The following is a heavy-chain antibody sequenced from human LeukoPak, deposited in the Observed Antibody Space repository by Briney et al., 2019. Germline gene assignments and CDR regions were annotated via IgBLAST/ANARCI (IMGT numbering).Heavy chain of an antibody. CDR3: ARRLWHSSGWYYFDY. J-gene: IGHJ4*02. V-gene: IGHV4-34*01. CDR1: GGSFSGYY. CDR2: INHSGST. Sequence: KASETLSLTCAVYGGSFSGYYWSWIRQPPGKGLEWIGEINHSGSTNYNPSLKSRVTISVDTPKNQFSLKLSSVTAADTAVYYCARRLWHSSGWYYFDYWGQGTLVTVSS. D-gene: IGHD6-19*01.